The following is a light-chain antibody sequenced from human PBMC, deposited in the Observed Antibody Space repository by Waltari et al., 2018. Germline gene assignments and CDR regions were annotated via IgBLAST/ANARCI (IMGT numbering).Light chain of an antibody. CDR3: QQRINWPLT. CDR1: QDIDDL. J-gene: IGKJ4*01. V-gene: IGKV3D-11*01. CDR2: GAS. Sequence: EIVLTHSPANLSLSPGERATLSCRASQDIDDLLTWFQQRPGQVPRLLIYGASNRAADIPARFSGSGSGKDFILTISSLEPEDFAVYYCQQRINWPLTFGGGTTVDIK.